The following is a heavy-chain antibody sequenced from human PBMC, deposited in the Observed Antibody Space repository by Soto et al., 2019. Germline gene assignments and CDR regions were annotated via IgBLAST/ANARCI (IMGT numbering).Heavy chain of an antibody. J-gene: IGHJ6*02. CDR3: ARFAVARGVTGAPNYYYGMDV. Sequence: SETLSLTCAVYGGSFSGYYWSWIRQPPGKGLEWIGEINHSGSTNYNPSLKSRVTISVDTSKNQFSLKLSSVTAADTAVYYCARFAVARGVTGAPNYYYGMDVWGQGTTVTVSS. CDR2: INHSGST. CDR1: GGSFSGYY. D-gene: IGHD3-10*01. V-gene: IGHV4-34*01.